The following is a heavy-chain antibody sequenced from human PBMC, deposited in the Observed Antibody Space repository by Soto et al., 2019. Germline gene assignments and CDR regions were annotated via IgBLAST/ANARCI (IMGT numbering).Heavy chain of an antibody. CDR1: VFSFRSYW. CDR2: VNSDGSGT. V-gene: IGHV3-74*01. Sequence: PWWSLRLSCLASVFSFRSYWMHWFRQAPGKGLVWVSRVNSDGSGTSYADSVEGRLTISRDNAKNTLYLQMNSLRAEDTAVYYCTRANGPAAIGHFHYGMDVWGQGTTVTAP. CDR3: TRANGPAAIGHFHYGMDV. D-gene: IGHD2-2*02. J-gene: IGHJ6*02.